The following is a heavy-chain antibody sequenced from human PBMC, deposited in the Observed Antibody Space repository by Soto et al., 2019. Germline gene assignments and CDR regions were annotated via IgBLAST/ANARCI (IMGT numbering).Heavy chain of an antibody. Sequence: PGGSLRLSCVVSGVTFSNSDMQWVRQTPGKGLEWVAMISADGNSEDYAASVKGRFTVSRESSKSTLYLQMDSLRVEDTAIYYCAKDVDYGGNHSGHWGQGARVTVPS. J-gene: IGHJ4*02. V-gene: IGHV3-30*18. D-gene: IGHD4-17*01. CDR1: GVTFSNSD. CDR2: ISADGNSE. CDR3: AKDVDYGGNHSGH.